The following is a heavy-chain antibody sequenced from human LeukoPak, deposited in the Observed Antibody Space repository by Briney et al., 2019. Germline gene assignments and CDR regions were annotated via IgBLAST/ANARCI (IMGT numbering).Heavy chain of an antibody. CDR1: GFNFNNYG. CDR3: ARDVGGSGSYYLDAFDI. D-gene: IGHD3-10*01. J-gene: IGHJ3*02. CDR2: IWFDGSNK. Sequence: GGSLRLSCAASGFNFNNYGMHWVRQASGKGLEWVAVIWFDGSNKYYTDSVKGRFTISRDNAKNSLYLQMNSLRAEDTAVYYCARDVGGSGSYYLDAFDIWGQGTMVTVSS. V-gene: IGHV3-33*01.